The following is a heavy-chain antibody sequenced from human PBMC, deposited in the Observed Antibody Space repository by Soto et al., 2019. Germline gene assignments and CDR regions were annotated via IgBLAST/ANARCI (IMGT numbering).Heavy chain of an antibody. CDR2: ISRSSSTI. J-gene: IGHJ4*02. D-gene: IGHD5-18*01. Sequence: EVQLVESGGGLVQPGGSLRLSCAASGFTFSSYSMNWVRQAPGKGLEWVSYISRSSSTIYYADSGKGRFTISRDNAKNSLYLQMNSLRAEDTAVYYCARDYSSYGPFDYWGQGTLVTVSS. CDR3: ARDYSSYGPFDY. V-gene: IGHV3-48*01. CDR1: GFTFSSYS.